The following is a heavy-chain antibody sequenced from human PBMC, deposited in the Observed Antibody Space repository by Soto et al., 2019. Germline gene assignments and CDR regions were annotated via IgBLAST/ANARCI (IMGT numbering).Heavy chain of an antibody. D-gene: IGHD2-2*01. Sequence: SETLSLTCAVYGGSFSGYYWSWIRQPPGKGLEWIGEINHSGSTNYNPSLKSRVTISVDTSKNQFSLKLSSVTAADTAVYYCARDRRCGCSSTSCYVACNWFDPWGQGTLVTVSS. CDR1: GGSFSGYY. CDR3: ARDRRCGCSSTSCYVACNWFDP. CDR2: INHSGST. V-gene: IGHV4-34*01. J-gene: IGHJ5*02.